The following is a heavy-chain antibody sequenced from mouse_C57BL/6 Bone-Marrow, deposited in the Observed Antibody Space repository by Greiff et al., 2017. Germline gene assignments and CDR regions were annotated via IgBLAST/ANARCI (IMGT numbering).Heavy chain of an antibody. CDR3: ATLYYGNYGGFAY. D-gene: IGHD2-1*01. V-gene: IGHV1-81*01. CDR2: IYPRSGNT. Sequence: QVQLKQSGAELARPGASVKLSCKASGYTFTSHGISWVKQRTGQGLEWIGEIYPRSGNTYYNEKFKGKATLTADKSSSTAYMELRSLTSEDSAVYFCATLYYGNYGGFAYWGQGTLVTVSA. J-gene: IGHJ3*01. CDR1: GYTFTSHG.